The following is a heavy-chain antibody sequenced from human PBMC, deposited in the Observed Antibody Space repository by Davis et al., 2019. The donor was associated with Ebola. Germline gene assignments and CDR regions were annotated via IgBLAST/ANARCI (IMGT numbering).Heavy chain of an antibody. CDR2: IYYRGLP. CDR3: ARDLRYDSSGYDYYFYMDV. CDR1: GGSISRGGSY. V-gene: IGHV4-31*03. D-gene: IGHD3-22*01. Sequence: PSETLSLTCTVSGGSISRGGSYWSWIRQHPGKGLEWIGYIYYRGLPSSNPSLQRRVTISLDTSKNQFSLNLSSVTAADTAVYYCARDLRYDSSGYDYYFYMDVWGKGTTVTVSS. J-gene: IGHJ6*03.